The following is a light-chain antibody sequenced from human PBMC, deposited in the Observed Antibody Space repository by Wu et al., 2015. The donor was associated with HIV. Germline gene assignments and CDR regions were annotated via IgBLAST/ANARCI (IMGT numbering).Light chain of an antibody. J-gene: IGKJ1*01. V-gene: IGKV3-20*01. Sequence: ESVLTQSPGTLSLSQGETATLSCRASQNVNSDYLAWYQQRPGQTPRLLIYGASRRATDIPDRFRGTGSGTDFTLTITRLEPEDFAVYYCQQYGTSPPWTFGPGTKVEMK. CDR2: GAS. CDR3: QQYGTSPPWT. CDR1: QNVNSDY.